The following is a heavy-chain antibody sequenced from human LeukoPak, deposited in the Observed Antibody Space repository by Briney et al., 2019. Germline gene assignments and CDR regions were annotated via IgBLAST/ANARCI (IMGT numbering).Heavy chain of an antibody. CDR1: GFIFSSYS. Sequence: GGSLRLSCAASGFIFSSYSMNWVRQAPGKGLEWVSYISSSSSTIYYADSVKGRFTISRDNAKNSLSLQMNSLRAEDTAVYYCAKYDNFRSHPFDYWGQGTLVTVSS. J-gene: IGHJ4*02. D-gene: IGHD3-10*02. CDR3: AKYDNFRSHPFDY. V-gene: IGHV3-48*01. CDR2: ISSSSSTI.